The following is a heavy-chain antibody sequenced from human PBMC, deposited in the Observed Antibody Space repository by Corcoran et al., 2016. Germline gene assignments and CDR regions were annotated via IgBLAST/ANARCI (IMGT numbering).Heavy chain of an antibody. CDR2: INHSGST. D-gene: IGHD3-10*01. CDR1: GGSFSGYY. CDR3: ARVKGVLWFGESSADTREGAFDI. V-gene: IGHV4-34*01. Sequence: QVQLQQWGAGLLKPSETLSLTCAVYGGSFSGYYWSWIRQPPGKGLEWIGEINHSGSTNYNPSLKSRVTISVDTSKNQFSLKLSAVTAADTAVYYCARVKGVLWFGESSADTREGAFDIWGQGTMVTVSS. J-gene: IGHJ3*02.